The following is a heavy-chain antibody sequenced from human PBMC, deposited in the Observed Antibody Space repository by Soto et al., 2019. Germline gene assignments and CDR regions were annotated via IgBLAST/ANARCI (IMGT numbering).Heavy chain of an antibody. CDR2: IKQDGSGK. CDR1: GFTFSNYA. CDR3: ARDNWNPRGDWFDP. Sequence: GGSLRLSCTVSGFTFSNYAMSWVRQAPGKGLEWVANIKQDGSGKYYVDSVKGRFTISRDNAKNSLYLRMNSLRAEDTAVYYSARDNWNPRGDWFDPWGQGTLVTVSS. J-gene: IGHJ5*02. V-gene: IGHV3-7*01. D-gene: IGHD1-1*01.